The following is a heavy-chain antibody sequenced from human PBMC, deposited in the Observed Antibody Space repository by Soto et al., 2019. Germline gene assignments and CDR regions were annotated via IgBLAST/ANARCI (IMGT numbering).Heavy chain of an antibody. CDR2: IKQDGSEN. V-gene: IGHV3-7*05. D-gene: IGHD6-19*01. J-gene: IGHJ2*01. CDR3: AREERGQWLFTYWYFDL. CDR1: GFTFSSYW. Sequence: EVQLVESGGGLVQPGGSLRLSCAASGFTFSSYWMSWVRQAPGKGLEWVANIKQDGSENYYVDSVKGRFTISRDNAKKSLYLQMNSLRAEDTAVYYCAREERGQWLFTYWYFDLGGRGTLVTVSS.